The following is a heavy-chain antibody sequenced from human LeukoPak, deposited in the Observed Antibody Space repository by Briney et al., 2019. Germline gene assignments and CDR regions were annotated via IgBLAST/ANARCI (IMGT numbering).Heavy chain of an antibody. CDR3: AGLLLSGSYFDY. J-gene: IGHJ4*02. CDR1: GYTFTGYY. CDR2: ISPNSGGT. Sequence: ASVKVSCKASGYTFTGYYMHWVRQAPGQGLEWMGWISPNSGGTNYAQKFQGRVTMTRDTSISTAYMELSRLRSDDTAVYYCAGLLLSGSYFDYWGQGTLVTVSS. V-gene: IGHV1-2*02. D-gene: IGHD1-26*01.